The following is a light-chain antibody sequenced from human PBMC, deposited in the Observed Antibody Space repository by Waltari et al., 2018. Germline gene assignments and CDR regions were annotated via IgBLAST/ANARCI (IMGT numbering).Light chain of an antibody. J-gene: IGKJ4*01. CDR2: GAS. Sequence: EIVMTQSPATLSVSPGERATLSCRASQGVSSNLAWYQQKPGQAPRLLIYGASTRATGIPARFSGSGSGTGFTLTISSLQSEDFAVYYCQQYNNWPPLTFGGGTKVEIK. V-gene: IGKV3-15*01. CDR1: QGVSSN. CDR3: QQYNNWPPLT.